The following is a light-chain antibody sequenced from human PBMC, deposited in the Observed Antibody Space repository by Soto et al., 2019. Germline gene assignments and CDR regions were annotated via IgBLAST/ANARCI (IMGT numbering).Light chain of an antibody. CDR2: DAS. CDR3: QQRSNWPPEIT. V-gene: IGKV3-11*01. J-gene: IGKJ5*01. Sequence: EIVLTQPPATLSLSPGERATLSCRASQSVSSYLAWYQQKPGQAPRLLIYDASNRATGIPARFSGSGSGTDFTLTISSLEPEDFAVYYCQQRSNWPPEITFGQGTRLEIK. CDR1: QSVSSY.